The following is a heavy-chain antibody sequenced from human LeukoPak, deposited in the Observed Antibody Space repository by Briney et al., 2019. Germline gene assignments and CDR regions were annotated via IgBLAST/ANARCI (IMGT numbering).Heavy chain of an antibody. D-gene: IGHD6-13*01. V-gene: IGHV5-51*01. Sequence: GESLKISCKGSGYSFTSYWIGWVRQMPGKGLEWMGIIYPGDSDTRYSPSFQGQVTISADKSISTAYLQWSSLKASDTAMYCCARRGVEQQLVRNWFDPWGQGTLVTVSS. CDR1: GYSFTSYW. J-gene: IGHJ5*02. CDR3: ARRGVEQQLVRNWFDP. CDR2: IYPGDSDT.